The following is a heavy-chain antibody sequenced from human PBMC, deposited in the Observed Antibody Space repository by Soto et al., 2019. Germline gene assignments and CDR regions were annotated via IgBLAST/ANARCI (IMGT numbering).Heavy chain of an antibody. CDR3: ARQDDFWSGSNWFDP. J-gene: IGHJ5*02. CDR2: VYYNGFT. CDR1: GGSISSGDYY. D-gene: IGHD3-3*01. Sequence: PSETLSLTCTVSGGSISSGDYYWSWIRQPPGKGLQWIGNVYYNGFTYYNPSLKSRVTISVDTSKNHFSLKLTSVTAADTAVYYCARQDDFWSGSNWFDPWGQGTLVTVSS. V-gene: IGHV4-39*01.